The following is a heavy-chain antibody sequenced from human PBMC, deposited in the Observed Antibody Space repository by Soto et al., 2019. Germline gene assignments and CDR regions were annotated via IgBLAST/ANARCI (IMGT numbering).Heavy chain of an antibody. Sequence: PSETLSLTCFVSGGSISSRGDYWVRIRQSPGKGLEWIGNIYYNGNAYYNPSFKSRCTISVDTSKNQFSLTLRSVTAADTAVYYCAKSGGIIVIPDYWGQGTRVTVSS. CDR1: GGSISSRGDY. CDR2: IYYNGNA. D-gene: IGHD3-16*02. CDR3: AKSGGIIVIPDY. V-gene: IGHV4-39*01. J-gene: IGHJ4*02.